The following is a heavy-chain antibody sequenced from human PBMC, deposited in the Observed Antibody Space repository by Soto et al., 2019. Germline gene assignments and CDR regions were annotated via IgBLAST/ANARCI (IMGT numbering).Heavy chain of an antibody. D-gene: IGHD5-12*01. Sequence: PSETLSLTCTVSGGSISSYYWSWIRQPPGKGLEWIGYIYYSGSTNYNPSLKSRVTISVDTSKNQFSLKLSSVTAADTAVYYCARALDIVATIRRAFDIWGQGTMVTVSS. CDR2: IYYSGST. CDR3: ARALDIVATIRRAFDI. CDR1: GGSISSYY. V-gene: IGHV4-59*01. J-gene: IGHJ3*02.